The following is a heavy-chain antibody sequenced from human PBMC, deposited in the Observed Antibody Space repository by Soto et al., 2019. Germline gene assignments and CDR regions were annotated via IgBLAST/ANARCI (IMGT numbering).Heavy chain of an antibody. Sequence: QVQLQESGPGLVKPSETLSLTCTVSGGSISSYYWSWIRQPPGKGLEWIGYIYYSGSTNYNPSLKSRVRISVDTSKNQFSLKLSSVTAADTAVYYCARGWAGDSTTWFDPWGQGTLVTVSS. CDR1: GGSISSYY. V-gene: IGHV4-59*01. CDR3: ARGWAGDSTTWFDP. D-gene: IGHD1-26*01. J-gene: IGHJ5*02. CDR2: IYYSGST.